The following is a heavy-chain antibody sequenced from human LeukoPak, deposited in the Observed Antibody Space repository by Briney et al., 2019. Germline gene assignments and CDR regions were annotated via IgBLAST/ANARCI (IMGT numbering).Heavy chain of an antibody. CDR3: ARDLSSSWYYYGMDV. Sequence: PGGSLRLSCAASGFTVSSNYMSWVRQAPGKGLEWVSVIYSGGSTYYADSVKGRFTISRDNSKNTLYPQMNSLRAEDTAVYYCARDLSSSWYYYGMDVWGQGTTVTVSS. CDR2: IYSGGST. CDR1: GFTVSSNY. J-gene: IGHJ6*02. D-gene: IGHD6-13*01. V-gene: IGHV3-66*01.